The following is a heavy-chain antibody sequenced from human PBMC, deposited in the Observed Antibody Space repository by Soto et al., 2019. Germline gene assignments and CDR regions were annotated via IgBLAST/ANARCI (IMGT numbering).Heavy chain of an antibody. Sequence: ASVQLSCKASGYTFTGYYMHWVRQAPGQGLEWMGWINLNSGGTNDAQKFQCWVTMTRDTSISTAYMELSRLRSDDTAVYYCARGHELLLGFGELLSSEYYYGMDVWGQGTTVTGSS. J-gene: IGHJ6*02. CDR1: GYTFTGYY. CDR2: INLNSGGT. CDR3: ARGHELLLGFGELLSSEYYYGMDV. V-gene: IGHV1-2*04. D-gene: IGHD3-10*01.